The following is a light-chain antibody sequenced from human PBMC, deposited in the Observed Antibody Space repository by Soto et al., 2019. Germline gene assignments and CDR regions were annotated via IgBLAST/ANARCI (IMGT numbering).Light chain of an antibody. J-gene: IGLJ2*01. Sequence: QPVLTQPPSASGTPGQRVTISCSGGSSNIGSNAVNWYQQLPGTAPKLLIYHNNQRPSGVPDRFSVSKSGTSASLAISGLQSEDEADYYCAAWDDSLNGLVFGGGTKVTVL. CDR3: AAWDDSLNGLV. CDR1: SSNIGSNA. CDR2: HNN. V-gene: IGLV1-44*01.